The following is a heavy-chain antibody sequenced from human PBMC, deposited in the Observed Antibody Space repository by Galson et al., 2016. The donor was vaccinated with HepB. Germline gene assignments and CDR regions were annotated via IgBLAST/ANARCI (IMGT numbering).Heavy chain of an antibody. Sequence: ETLSLTCTVSGGSISGYYRTWIRQSAGGGLEWLGRIYGTENIRYNPSLESRASMSLDMSKSQISLEVRSVTAADTAVYYCARGAPLGDYYHYMDVWGKGTSVTVSS. V-gene: IGHV4-4*07. D-gene: IGHD1-26*01. CDR3: ARGAPLGDYYHYMDV. CDR2: IYGTENI. J-gene: IGHJ6*03. CDR1: GGSISGYY.